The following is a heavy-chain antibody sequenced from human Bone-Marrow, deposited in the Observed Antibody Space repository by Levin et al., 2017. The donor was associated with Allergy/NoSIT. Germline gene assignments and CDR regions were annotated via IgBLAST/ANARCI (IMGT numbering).Heavy chain of an antibody. J-gene: IGHJ4*02. CDR2: IIPIFGTP. V-gene: IGHV1-69*01. CDR1: GGSISSHA. D-gene: IGHD6-19*01. CDR3: ASLYSSGWSRDY. Sequence: KISCKASGGSISSHAISWVRQAPGQGLEWMGGIIPIFGTPEYAQKFRGRVTITADESTSTVSMAINSLTSEDTAVYYCASLYSSGWSRDYWGQGTLVTVSS.